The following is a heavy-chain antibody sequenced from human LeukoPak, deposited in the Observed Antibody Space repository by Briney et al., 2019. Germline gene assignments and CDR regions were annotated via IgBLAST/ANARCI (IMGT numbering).Heavy chain of an antibody. V-gene: IGHV4-59*01. J-gene: IGHJ4*02. CDR2: VYYAGIT. Sequence: SETLSLTCTVSGDSIGTYYWSWIRRPPGKGVEWIGHVYYAGITDYNPSLQSRVTISVDPSRNQLSLKLNSVTAADTAVYYCARQGYKSGWYPTFDFWGPGTQVIVSS. CDR3: ARQGYKSGWYPTFDF. D-gene: IGHD6-19*01. CDR1: GDSIGTYY.